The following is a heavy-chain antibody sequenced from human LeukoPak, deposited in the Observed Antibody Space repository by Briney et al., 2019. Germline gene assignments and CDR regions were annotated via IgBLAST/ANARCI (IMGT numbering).Heavy chain of an antibody. V-gene: IGHV3-21*01. J-gene: IGHJ4*02. CDR1: GFTFSSYN. CDR2: ISSSSSYI. D-gene: IGHD3-10*01. CDR3: ARDLPRRPGTMVRGGIPIDY. Sequence: PGGSLRLSCAASGFTFSSYNMNWVRQAPGKGLEWVSSISSSSSYIYYADSVKGRFTISRDNAKNSLYLQMNSLRAEDTAVYYCARDLPRRPGTMVRGGIPIDYWGQGTLVTVSS.